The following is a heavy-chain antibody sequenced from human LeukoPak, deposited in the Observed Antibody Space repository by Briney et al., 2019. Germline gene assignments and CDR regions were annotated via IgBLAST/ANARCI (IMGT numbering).Heavy chain of an antibody. CDR1: GFTFNIYA. D-gene: IGHD5-24*01. Sequence: GGSLRLSCAASGFTFNIYAMSWVRQAPEKGLVWVSAISETSRKTYYADPVKGRFTISRDNSKNTLYLQMNDLRDEDTAVYYCVQEARRDGYKLAPVAEHWGQGTLVTVSS. V-gene: IGHV3-23*01. CDR2: ISETSRKT. J-gene: IGHJ1*01. CDR3: VQEARRDGYKLAPVAEH.